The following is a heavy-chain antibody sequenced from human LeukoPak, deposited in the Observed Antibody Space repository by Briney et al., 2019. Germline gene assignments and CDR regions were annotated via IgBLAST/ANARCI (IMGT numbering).Heavy chain of an antibody. CDR2: ISGSGGNT. CDR1: GFTFSSYA. Sequence: GGSLRLSCAASGFTFSSYAMSWVRQAPGKGLEWVSGISGSGGNTYYADSAMGRFTISRDNSKNTLYQQMNSLRAEDTALYYCAKGGYYSGDYSFDYWGQGTLVTVSS. J-gene: IGHJ4*02. CDR3: AKGGYYSGDYSFDY. V-gene: IGHV3-23*01. D-gene: IGHD3-3*01.